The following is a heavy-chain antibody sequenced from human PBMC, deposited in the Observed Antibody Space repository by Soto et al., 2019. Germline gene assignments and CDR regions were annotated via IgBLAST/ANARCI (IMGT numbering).Heavy chain of an antibody. V-gene: IGHV3-48*02. Sequence: EVQLVESGGGLVQPGGSLRLSCAASGFTFSSYSMNWVRQAPGKGLEWVSYISSSSSNIYYADSVKGRLTISRDNAKNSLYLQMNSLRDEDTAVYYCARGRGCSGGSCYTGMGYWGQGTLVTVSS. CDR3: ARGRGCSGGSCYTGMGY. CDR2: ISSSSSNI. D-gene: IGHD2-15*01. J-gene: IGHJ4*02. CDR1: GFTFSSYS.